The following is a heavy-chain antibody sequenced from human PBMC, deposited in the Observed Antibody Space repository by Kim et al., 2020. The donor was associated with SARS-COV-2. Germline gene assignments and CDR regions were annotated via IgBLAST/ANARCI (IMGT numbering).Heavy chain of an antibody. CDR1: GGTFSSYA. Sequence: SVKVSCEASGGTFSSYAISWVRQAPGQGLEWMGGIIPIFGTANYAQKFQGRVTITADESTSTAYMELSSLRSEDTAVYYCARDYDFWSGTKGYFDLWGRGTLVTVSS. CDR3: ARDYDFWSGTKGYFDL. V-gene: IGHV1-69*13. CDR2: IIPIFGTA. D-gene: IGHD3-3*01. J-gene: IGHJ2*01.